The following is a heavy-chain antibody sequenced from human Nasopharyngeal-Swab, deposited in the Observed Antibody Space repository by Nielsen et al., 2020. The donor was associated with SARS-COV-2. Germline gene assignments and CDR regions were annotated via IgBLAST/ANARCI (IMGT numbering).Heavy chain of an antibody. CDR2: ISYDGSNK. CDR3: AKGQGADWYFDL. CDR1: GFTFSSYG. J-gene: IGHJ2*01. V-gene: IGHV3-30*18. Sequence: GGSLRLSCAASGFTFSSYGMHWVRQAPGKGLEWVAVISYDGSNKYYADSVKGRFTISRDNSKNTLYLQMNSLRAEDTAVYYCAKGQGADWYFDLWGRGTLVTVSS.